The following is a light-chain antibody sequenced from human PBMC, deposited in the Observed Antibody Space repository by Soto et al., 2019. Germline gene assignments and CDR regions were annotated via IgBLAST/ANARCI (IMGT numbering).Light chain of an antibody. J-gene: IGKJ5*01. CDR2: GAS. Sequence: EIVLTQSPGTLSLSPRERSTLSCRASQSVSSSYLAWYQKKPGQAPRLLIYGASSRATVIPDRFIGSVSGTDVTLTISRLEPEDFAVYYCQQFGSSPITFGQGTRLEI. V-gene: IGKV3-20*01. CDR3: QQFGSSPIT. CDR1: QSVSSSY.